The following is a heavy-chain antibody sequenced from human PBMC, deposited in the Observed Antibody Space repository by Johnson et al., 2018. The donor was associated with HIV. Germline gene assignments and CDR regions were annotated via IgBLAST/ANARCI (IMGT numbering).Heavy chain of an antibody. CDR1: GFAFSGHN. Sequence: VQLVASGGGSVKPGGSLRLSCASSGFAFSGHNMSWVRQAPGKGLEWVSVLYSDGATYFADSVKGRFTISRDNSKNTLYLQMNSLRAEDTAVYYCAILPEWELSPEVFDIWGQGTMVTVSS. CDR3: AILPEWELSPEVFDI. J-gene: IGHJ3*02. V-gene: IGHV3-66*01. D-gene: IGHD1-26*01. CDR2: LYSDGAT.